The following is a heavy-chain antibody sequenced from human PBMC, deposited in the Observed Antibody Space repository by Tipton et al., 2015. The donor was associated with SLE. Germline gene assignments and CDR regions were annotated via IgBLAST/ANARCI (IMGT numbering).Heavy chain of an antibody. J-gene: IGHJ4*02. V-gene: IGHV3-21*03. CDR1: GFTFSSYS. D-gene: IGHD3-9*01. Sequence: SLRLSCAASGFTFSSYSMNWVRQAPGKGLEWVSSISSSYISITYADSVKGRFTISRDNAKNSLYLQMNSLRAEDTGVYYCARTYDVLTQGFDYWGQGTLVTVSS. CDR3: ARTYDVLTQGFDY. CDR2: ISSSYISI.